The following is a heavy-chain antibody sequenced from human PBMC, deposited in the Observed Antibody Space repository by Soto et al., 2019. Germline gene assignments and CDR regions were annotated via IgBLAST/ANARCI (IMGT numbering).Heavy chain of an antibody. CDR3: ARVRGMTTATTDRGGDV. CDR2: IYYRGRT. D-gene: IGHD4-17*01. J-gene: IGHJ6*04. Sequence: PSETPSLTCTVSGGSIKNRTYHRGLIRQPPGKGLEWIGDIYYRGRTFYNPSLESRVTIFVDTSQNPFSLKLSSVAAPHTAGFYWARVRGMTTATTDRGGDVWGKGTTVTVSS. CDR1: GGSIKNRTYH. V-gene: IGHV4-39*02.